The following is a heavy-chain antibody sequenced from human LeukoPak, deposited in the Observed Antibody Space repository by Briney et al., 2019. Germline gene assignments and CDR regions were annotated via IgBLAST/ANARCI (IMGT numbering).Heavy chain of an antibody. D-gene: IGHD1-26*01. CDR1: GGSISSYE. V-gene: IGHV4-4*07. J-gene: IGHJ3*02. Sequence: SETLSLTCTVSGGSISSYEWSWIRQAAVKGLEWIGRIYTSGSTNYNPSLKSRVTMSVDTSKNQFSLKLSSVTAADTAVYYCARDLREAFDIWGQGTMVTVSS. CDR3: ARDLREAFDI. CDR2: IYTSGST.